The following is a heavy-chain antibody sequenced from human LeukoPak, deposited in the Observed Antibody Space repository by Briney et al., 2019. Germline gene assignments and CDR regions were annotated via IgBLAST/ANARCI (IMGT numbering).Heavy chain of an antibody. D-gene: IGHD5-18*01. CDR3: ASRVDTAMVGFDY. V-gene: IGHV3-23*01. CDR1: GFTFSNSG. J-gene: IGHJ4*02. CDR2: ISTDAGET. Sequence: GGTLRLSCAASGFTFSNSGMSWVRQAPGKGLEWVSAISTDAGETHYADSVKGRFTISRDNSKNTLYLQMNSLRAEDTAVYYCASRVDTAMVGFDYWGQGTLVTVSS.